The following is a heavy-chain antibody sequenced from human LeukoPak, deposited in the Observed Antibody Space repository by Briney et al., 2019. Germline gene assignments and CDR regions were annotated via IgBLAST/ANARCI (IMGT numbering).Heavy chain of an antibody. J-gene: IGHJ4*02. Sequence: GGSLRLSCAASGFTFSSYGMHWVRQAPGKGLEWVAVIWYDGSNKYYADSVKGRFTVSRDNSKNTLYLQMNSLRAEDTAVYYCARARRTDPFDYRGQGTLVTVSS. CDR3: ARARRTDPFDY. CDR2: IWYDGSNK. V-gene: IGHV3-33*01. CDR1: GFTFSSYG.